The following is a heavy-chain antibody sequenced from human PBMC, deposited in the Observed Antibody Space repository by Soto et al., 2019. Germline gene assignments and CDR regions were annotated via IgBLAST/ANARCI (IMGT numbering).Heavy chain of an antibody. CDR1: GYTFTSYG. V-gene: IGHV1-18*04. CDR2: ISGYNGNT. CDR3: ARAGKYDYGSGSPYYYGMDV. D-gene: IGHD3-10*01. J-gene: IGHJ6*02. Sequence: QVQLVQSGAEVKKPGASVKVSCKASGYTFTSYGVSWVRQAPGQGLEWMGWISGYNGNTNYAQKLQGRVTMTTDTSMSTAYMALRSLRSDDTAVYYCARAGKYDYGSGSPYYYGMDVWGQGITVTVSS.